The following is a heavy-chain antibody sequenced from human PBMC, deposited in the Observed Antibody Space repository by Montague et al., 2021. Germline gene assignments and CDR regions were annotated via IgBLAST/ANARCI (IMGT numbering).Heavy chain of an antibody. D-gene: IGHD1-26*01. CDR3: ARRGIVGGGQTGYFYAMDV. Sequence: SETLSLTCAVSGGSFSVYSWTWIRQSPGNRLEWIGEVNERGSSNFNPSLKSRLTISVDTSNKHFSLNLRSVTAADTAVYYCARRGIVGGGQTGYFYAMDVWGQGTTVTVSS. J-gene: IGHJ6*02. V-gene: IGHV4-34*01. CDR2: VNERGSS. CDR1: GGSFSVYS.